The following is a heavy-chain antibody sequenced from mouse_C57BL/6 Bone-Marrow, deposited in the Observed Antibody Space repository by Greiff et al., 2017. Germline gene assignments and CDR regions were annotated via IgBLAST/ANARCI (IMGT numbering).Heavy chain of an antibody. D-gene: IGHD6-5*01. Sequence: VQLQQSGAELVRPGASVKLSCTASGFNIKDDYMHWVKQRPEQGLEWIGWIDPENGATEYASKFQGKATITADTSSNTAYLQLSSLTSEDTAVYYCTPIYFAMDYWGQGTSVTVSS. V-gene: IGHV14-4*01. CDR3: TPIYFAMDY. CDR1: GFNIKDDY. CDR2: IDPENGAT. J-gene: IGHJ4*01.